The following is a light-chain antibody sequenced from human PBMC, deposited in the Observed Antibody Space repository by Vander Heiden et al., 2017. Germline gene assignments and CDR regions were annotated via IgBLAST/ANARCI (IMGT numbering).Light chain of an antibody. CDR2: DAS. V-gene: IGKV3-11*01. Sequence: EIVLTQSPATLSLSPGETPTLSCRASQSVSSYLAWYQQKPGQAPRLLIYDASNRATGIPARFSGSGSGTDFTLTISSLEPEDFAVYYCQQRSNWPPYTFGQGTKLEIK. CDR1: QSVSSY. J-gene: IGKJ2*01. CDR3: QQRSNWPPYT.